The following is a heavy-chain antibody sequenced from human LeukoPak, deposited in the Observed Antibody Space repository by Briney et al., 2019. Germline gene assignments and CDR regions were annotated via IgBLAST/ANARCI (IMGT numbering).Heavy chain of an antibody. J-gene: IGHJ4*02. CDR3: ARRRNWNDGVGY. V-gene: IGHV5-51*01. CDR1: GYRFTSYW. CDR2: IYPGDSDT. Sequence: GGSLKISFKGSGYRFTSYWIGWVRPMPGKGLEWMGIIYPGDSDTRFSPSFEGPVTISVDKSISTAYLQWSSLKASDTAMYYCARRRNWNDGVGYWGQGTLVTVSS. D-gene: IGHD1-1*01.